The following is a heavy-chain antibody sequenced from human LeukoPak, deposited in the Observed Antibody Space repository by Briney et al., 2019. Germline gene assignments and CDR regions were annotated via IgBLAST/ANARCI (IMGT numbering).Heavy chain of an antibody. CDR3: AGGTGPRFYLEY. Sequence: GGSLRLSCAASGFRFSDYFMTWIRQAPGKGLESVSYISSSGTTIYYADSVKGRFTISRDNAKNSLDLQMNNLRAEDTAVYYCAGGTGPRFYLEYWGQGTLVTASS. V-gene: IGHV3-11*04. CDR1: GFRFSDYF. J-gene: IGHJ4*02. CDR2: ISSSGTTI. D-gene: IGHD2-8*02.